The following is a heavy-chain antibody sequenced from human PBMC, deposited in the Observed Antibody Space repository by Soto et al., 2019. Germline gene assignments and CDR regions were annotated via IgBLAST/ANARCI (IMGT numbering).Heavy chain of an antibody. CDR2: IIPILGIA. V-gene: IGHV1-69*08. CDR3: ARDSKAVAGGFDP. J-gene: IGHJ5*02. CDR1: GGTFSSYT. D-gene: IGHD6-19*01. Sequence: QVQLVQSGAEVKKPGSSVKVSCKASGGTFSSYTISWVRQAPGQGLEWMGRIIPILGIANYAQKFQGRVTXTXDXXASTADMELSSLRSEDTAVYYCARDSKAVAGGFDPWGQGTLVTVSS.